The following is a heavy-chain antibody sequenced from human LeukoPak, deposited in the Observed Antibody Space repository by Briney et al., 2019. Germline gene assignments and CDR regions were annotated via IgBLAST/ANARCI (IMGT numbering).Heavy chain of an antibody. CDR1: GGSISSGGYY. V-gene: IGHV4-31*11. J-gene: IGHJ4*02. Sequence: PSETLSLTCAVSGGSISSGGYYWSWIRQHPGKGLEWIGYIYYSGSTYYNPSLKSRVTISVDTSKNQFSLKLSSVTAADTAVHYCAREFIAAFDYWGQGTLVTVSS. CDR3: AREFIAAFDY. CDR2: IYYSGST. D-gene: IGHD6-13*01.